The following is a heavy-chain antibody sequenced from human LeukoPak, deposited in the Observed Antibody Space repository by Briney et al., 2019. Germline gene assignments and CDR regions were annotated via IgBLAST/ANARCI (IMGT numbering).Heavy chain of an antibody. CDR1: GFTFSSYG. V-gene: IGHV3-30*02. CDR3: AKDHTVVTPPMPHLDYFDY. CDR2: IRYDGSNK. D-gene: IGHD4-23*01. Sequence: GGSLRLSCAASGFTFSSYGMHWVRQAPGKGLEWVAFIRYDGSNKYYTDSVKGRFTISRDNSKNTLYLQMNSLRAEDTAVYYCAKDHTVVTPPMPHLDYFDYWGQGTLVTVSS. J-gene: IGHJ4*02.